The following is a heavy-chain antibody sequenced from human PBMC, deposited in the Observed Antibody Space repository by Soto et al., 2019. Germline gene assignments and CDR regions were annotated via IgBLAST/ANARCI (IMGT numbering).Heavy chain of an antibody. CDR3: ARSPEATVTAFDY. D-gene: IGHD4-17*01. V-gene: IGHV4-31*03. CDR2: IYYSGST. CDR1: GGSISSGGYY. J-gene: IGHJ4*02. Sequence: QVQLQESGPGLVKPSQTLSLTCTVSGGSISSGGYYWSWIRQHPGKVLEWFGYIYYSGSTYYNPSLRSRVSISVDTSKNQFSLKLSSVTAADTAVYYCARSPEATVTAFDYWGQGTLVTVSS.